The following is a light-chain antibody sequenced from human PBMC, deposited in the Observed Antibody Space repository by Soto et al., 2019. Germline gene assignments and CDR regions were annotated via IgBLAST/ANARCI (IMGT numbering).Light chain of an antibody. CDR1: SSNIGNNY. Sequence: QSVLTQPPSVSAAPGQKVTISCSGSSSNIGNNYVNWYQQLPGTAPKLLIYDNDKRPSGIPDRFSGSKSGTSATLGITGLQTGDEADYYCGTWEFSLRGGVFGGGTKLTVL. J-gene: IGLJ3*02. CDR2: DND. V-gene: IGLV1-51*01. CDR3: GTWEFSLRGGV.